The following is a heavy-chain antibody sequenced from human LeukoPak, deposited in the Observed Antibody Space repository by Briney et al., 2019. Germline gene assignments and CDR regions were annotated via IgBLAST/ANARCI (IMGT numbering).Heavy chain of an antibody. CDR1: GGSISSDY. Sequence: SETLSLTCTVSGGSISSDYWSWIRQPPGKGLEWIANIYYSGSTNYNPSLRSRVTTLVDASMNQFSLRLSSVTAADTAVYYCARGSYGSGTYHFDYWGQGTLVTVSS. V-gene: IGHV4-59*01. D-gene: IGHD3-10*01. CDR2: IYYSGST. J-gene: IGHJ4*02. CDR3: ARGSYGSGTYHFDY.